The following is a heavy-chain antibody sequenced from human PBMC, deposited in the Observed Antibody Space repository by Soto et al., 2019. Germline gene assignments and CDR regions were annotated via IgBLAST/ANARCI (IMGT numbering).Heavy chain of an antibody. V-gene: IGHV1-3*01. Sequence: QVQLVQSGAEAKKPGASVKVSCKTSGYTFTHYALHWVRQAPGQRLEWMGWINVGNGNTKYSQNFQGRVTLTRDTSPSTAYMQLSSLTSEDTAVYYCARDYVGADYWGQGTLVTVSS. D-gene: IGHD1-26*01. CDR3: ARDYVGADY. J-gene: IGHJ4*02. CDR2: INVGNGNT. CDR1: GYTFTHYA.